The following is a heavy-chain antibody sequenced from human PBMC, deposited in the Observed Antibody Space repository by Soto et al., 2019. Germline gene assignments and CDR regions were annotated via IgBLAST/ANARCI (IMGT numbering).Heavy chain of an antibody. CDR1: GGSISSSNW. CDR3: VRPLCSGGSCYTWFDP. V-gene: IGHV4-4*02. Sequence: ASETLSLTCAVSGGSISSSNWWSWVRQPPGKGLEWIGEIYHSGSTNYNPSLKSRVTISVDKSKNQFSLKLSSVTAADTAVYYGVRPLCSGGSCYTWFDPWGQGTLVTVSS. D-gene: IGHD2-15*01. CDR2: IYHSGST. J-gene: IGHJ5*02.